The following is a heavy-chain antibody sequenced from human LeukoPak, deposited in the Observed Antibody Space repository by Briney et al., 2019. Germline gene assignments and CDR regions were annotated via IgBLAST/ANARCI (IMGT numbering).Heavy chain of an antibody. V-gene: IGHV3-74*01. CDR1: GFTFSRHW. D-gene: IGHD3-22*01. CDR2: INSDGSST. J-gene: IGHJ6*03. Sequence: GGSLRLSCAASGFTFSRHWMHWVRQAPGKGLVWVSRINSDGSSTNYADSVKGRFTISRDNAKNTVYLQMNSLRAEDTAVYYCARDAYYYDSSGYLYYYYYYYMDVWGKGTTVTVSS. CDR3: ARDAYYYDSSGYLYYYYYYYMDV.